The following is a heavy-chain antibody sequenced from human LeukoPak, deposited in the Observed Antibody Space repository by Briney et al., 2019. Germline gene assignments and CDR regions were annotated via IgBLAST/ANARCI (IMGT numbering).Heavy chain of an antibody. J-gene: IGHJ5*02. CDR2: IRNKADSYIT. Sequence: GGSLRLSCVASGFTFSDHYMDWVRQAPGKGLEWVGRIRNKADSYITHYGASVRGRFKISRDDLENSLYLQMNSLRAEDTAVYYCARDIAGCSGGSCYSGSWFDPWGQGTLVTVSS. CDR1: GFTFSDHY. D-gene: IGHD2-15*01. CDR3: ARDIAGCSGGSCYSGSWFDP. V-gene: IGHV3-72*01.